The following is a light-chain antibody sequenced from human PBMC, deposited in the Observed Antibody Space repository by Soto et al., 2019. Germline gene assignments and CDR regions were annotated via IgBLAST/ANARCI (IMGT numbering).Light chain of an antibody. Sequence: SYELTQPPSVSVSPGQTASITCSGDKLGTKYACWYQQKPGQSPVLVIYQDTKRPSGIPERFAGSNSGNTATLTISGTQAMDEADYYCQAWDRSTVVFGGGNKLTVL. V-gene: IGLV3-1*01. CDR3: QAWDRSTVV. CDR2: QDT. CDR1: KLGTKY. J-gene: IGLJ2*01.